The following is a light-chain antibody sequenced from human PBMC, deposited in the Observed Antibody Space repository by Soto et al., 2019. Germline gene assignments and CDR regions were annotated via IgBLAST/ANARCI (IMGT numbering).Light chain of an antibody. Sequence: EIVLTQSPATLSLSPGERATLSCRASPSVTNFLAWYQQKPGQAPRLLIYGAFNRATGIPARFSGSGSGTDFTLTISSLEPEDSAIYYCRQRNIWRPVTFGQGTRLEIK. CDR2: GAF. J-gene: IGKJ5*01. V-gene: IGKV3-11*01. CDR3: RQRNIWRPVT. CDR1: PSVTNF.